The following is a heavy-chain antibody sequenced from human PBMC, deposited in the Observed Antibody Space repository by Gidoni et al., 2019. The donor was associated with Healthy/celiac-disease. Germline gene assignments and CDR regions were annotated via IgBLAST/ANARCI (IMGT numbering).Heavy chain of an antibody. D-gene: IGHD6-19*01. CDR1: GFTFSSYD. Sequence: EVQLVESGGGLVQPGGSLRLSCAASGFTFSSYDMHWVRQATGKGLEWVSAIGTAGDTYYPGSVKGRFTISRENAKNSLYLQINSLRAGDTAVYYCARSMAVAGIFYGMDVWGQGTTVTVSS. CDR3: ARSMAVAGIFYGMDV. J-gene: IGHJ6*02. CDR2: IGTAGDT. V-gene: IGHV3-13*01.